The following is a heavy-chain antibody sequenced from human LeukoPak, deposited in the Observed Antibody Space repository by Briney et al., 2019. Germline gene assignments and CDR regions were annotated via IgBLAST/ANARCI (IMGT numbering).Heavy chain of an antibody. CDR2: ISGSGGST. Sequence: PGGSLRLSCAASGFTFSSYAMSWVRQAPGKGLEWVSAISGSGGSTYYADSVKGRFTISRDNSKNTLYLQMNSLRAEDTAVYYCAKVVSLWYGGQPAFDSWGQGTLVSVSS. CDR1: GFTFSSYA. D-gene: IGHD1-14*01. J-gene: IGHJ4*02. V-gene: IGHV3-23*01. CDR3: AKVVSLWYGGQPAFDS.